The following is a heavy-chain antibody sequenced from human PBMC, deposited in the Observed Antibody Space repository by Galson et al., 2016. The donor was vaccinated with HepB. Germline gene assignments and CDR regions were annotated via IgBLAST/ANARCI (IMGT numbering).Heavy chain of an antibody. CDR3: AQDKASMSVGATDFQH. J-gene: IGHJ1*01. Sequence: SLRLSCAASGFTFSSYSLNWVRQAPGKGLEWVSFISSNNYIYYADSVQCRFTISRDNAKNSLYLQMHSLRAEDTAFYYCAQDKASMSVGATDFQHLGQGPLVTVSS. V-gene: IGHV3-21*04. D-gene: IGHD1-26*01. CDR1: GFTFSSYS. CDR2: ISSNNYI.